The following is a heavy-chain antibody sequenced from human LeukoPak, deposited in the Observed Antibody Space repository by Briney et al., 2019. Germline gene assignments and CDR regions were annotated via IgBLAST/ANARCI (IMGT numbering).Heavy chain of an antibody. Sequence: ASVKVSCKASGYTFTGYYMHWVRQAPGQGLEWMGWINPNSGGTNYAQKFQGRVTMTRDTSISTAYMELSRLRSDDTAVYYCARDRRVYYDSSGYSWWSFVYWGQGTLVTVSS. CDR2: INPNSGGT. V-gene: IGHV1-2*02. D-gene: IGHD3-22*01. CDR3: ARDRRVYYDSSGYSWWSFVY. J-gene: IGHJ4*02. CDR1: GYTFTGYY.